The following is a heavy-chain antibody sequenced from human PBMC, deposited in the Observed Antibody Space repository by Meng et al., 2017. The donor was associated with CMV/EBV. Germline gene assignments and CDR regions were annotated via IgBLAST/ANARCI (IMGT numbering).Heavy chain of an antibody. V-gene: IGHV3-7*01. Sequence: GESLKISCAASGFTFSSYWMSWVRQAPGKGLEWVANIKQDGSEKYYVDSVKGRFTISRDNAKNSLYLRMNSLRAEDTAVYYCARNLIYCSSTSCYEGGAFDIWGQGTMVTVSS. J-gene: IGHJ3*02. CDR1: GFTFSSYW. CDR2: IKQDGSEK. D-gene: IGHD2-2*01. CDR3: ARNLIYCSSTSCYEGGAFDI.